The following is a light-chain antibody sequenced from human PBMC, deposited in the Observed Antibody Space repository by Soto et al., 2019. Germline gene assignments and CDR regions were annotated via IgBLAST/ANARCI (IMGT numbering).Light chain of an antibody. V-gene: IGLV1-51*01. CDR1: YSSIGSNF. Sequence: QSVLTQSSSVSAAAGQKVTISCSGSYSSIGSNFVSWYQHFPGSAPKLLIYDNSQRPSGIPDRFSGSKSGSSATLGITGLQTGDEAYYYCATWDNSLNVVLFGGGTKLTVL. J-gene: IGLJ2*01. CDR3: ATWDNSLNVVL. CDR2: DNS.